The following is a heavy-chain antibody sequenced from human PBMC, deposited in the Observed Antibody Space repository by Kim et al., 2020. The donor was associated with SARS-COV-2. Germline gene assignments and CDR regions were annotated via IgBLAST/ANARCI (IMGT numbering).Heavy chain of an antibody. J-gene: IGHJ6*01. Sequence: GGSLRLSCAASGFTFSSYALSWVRQAPGKGLEWVANINQDGSEKYYVDSVKGRFTISRDNSKNSLYLQMNSLRAEDAAVYYCATAEGTGMVCDYYCLDA. CDR1: GFTFSSYA. D-gene: IGHD3-10*01. V-gene: IGHV3-7*03. CDR3: ATAEGTGMVCDYYCLDA. CDR2: INQDGSEK.